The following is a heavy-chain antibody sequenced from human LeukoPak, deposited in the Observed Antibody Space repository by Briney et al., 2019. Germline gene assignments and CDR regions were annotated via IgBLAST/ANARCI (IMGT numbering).Heavy chain of an antibody. J-gene: IGHJ3*02. Sequence: PSQTLSLTCTVSGGSLSSGSYYWSWIRQPAGKGLEWIGRIYTSGSTNYNPSLKSRVTISVDTSKNQFSLKLSSVTAADTAVYYCARDQQQLYADGAFDIWGQRTMVTVSS. CDR2: IYTSGST. CDR1: GGSLSSGSYY. V-gene: IGHV4-61*02. CDR3: ARDQQQLYADGAFDI. D-gene: IGHD6-13*01.